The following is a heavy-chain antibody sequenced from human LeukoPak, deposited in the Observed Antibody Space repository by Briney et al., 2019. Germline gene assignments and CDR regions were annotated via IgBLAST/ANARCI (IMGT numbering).Heavy chain of an antibody. Sequence: ETLSLTCTVSGGSIGSYYWSWVRQAPGKGLEWVSAISGSGGSTYYADSVKGRFTISRDNSKNTLYLQMNSLRAEDTAVYYCANRISYKELGAFDIWGQGTMVTVSS. D-gene: IGHD1-26*01. CDR1: GGSIGSYY. CDR2: ISGSGGST. V-gene: IGHV3-23*01. CDR3: ANRISYKELGAFDI. J-gene: IGHJ3*02.